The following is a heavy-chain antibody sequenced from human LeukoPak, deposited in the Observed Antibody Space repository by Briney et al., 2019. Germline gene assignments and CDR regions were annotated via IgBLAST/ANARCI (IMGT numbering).Heavy chain of an antibody. D-gene: IGHD1-26*01. CDR2: ISSSGSTI. CDR3: ARDLYSGSYGLDY. V-gene: IGHV3-11*04. J-gene: IGHJ4*02. CDR1: GFTFSDYY. Sequence: GGALRLSCAASGFTFSDYYVSWIGQAPGKGLEWVSYISSSGSTIYYADSVKGRFPISRDNAKNSLYLQMNRLRAEDTAVYYCARDLYSGSYGLDYWGRGTLVTVSS.